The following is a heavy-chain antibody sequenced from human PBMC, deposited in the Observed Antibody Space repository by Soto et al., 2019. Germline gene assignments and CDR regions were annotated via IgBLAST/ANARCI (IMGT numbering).Heavy chain of an antibody. Sequence: ASVKVSCKASGYTFTGYYMHWVRQAPGQGLEWMGWINPNSGGTNYAQKFQGWVTMTRDTSISTAYMELSRLRSEDTAVYYCAKAMSGSHFDYWGQGTRVTVSS. CDR2: INPNSGGT. V-gene: IGHV1-2*04. CDR3: AKAMSGSHFDY. CDR1: GYTFTGYY. J-gene: IGHJ4*02. D-gene: IGHD1-26*01.